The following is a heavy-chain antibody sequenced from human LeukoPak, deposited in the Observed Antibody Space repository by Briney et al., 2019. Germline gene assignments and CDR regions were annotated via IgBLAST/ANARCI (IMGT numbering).Heavy chain of an antibody. V-gene: IGHV3-7*01. CDR2: IKRHGSEK. CDR1: GFTFSSYW. J-gene: IGHJ4*02. Sequence: GGSLRLSCAASGFTFSSYWMNWVRQAPGKGLEWVANIKRHGSEKYYVDSVKGRFTTSRDNAKNSLYLQMSSLRAEDTAVYYCARDTYRFDDYWGQGTLVTVSS. CDR3: ARDTYRFDDY.